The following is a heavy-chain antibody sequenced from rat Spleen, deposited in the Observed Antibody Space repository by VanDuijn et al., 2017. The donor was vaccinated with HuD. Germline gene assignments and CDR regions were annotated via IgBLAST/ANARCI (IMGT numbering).Heavy chain of an antibody. CDR2: INAESGST. CDR1: GLTFTSYD. CDR3: AMGQLGNY. D-gene: IGHD1-10*01. V-gene: IGHV1-57*01. Sequence: QVQLRQSGAELAKPNSSVKLSCKASGLTFTSYDISWIKQTTGQGLDYVGHINAESGSTYYNEKFRGKATLTIDRSSSTAFMQLSILTPEDTAVYYCAMGQLGNYWGQGVLVTVSS. J-gene: IGHJ2*01.